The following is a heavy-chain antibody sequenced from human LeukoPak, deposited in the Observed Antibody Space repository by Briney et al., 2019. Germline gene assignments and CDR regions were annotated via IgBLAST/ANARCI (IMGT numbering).Heavy chain of an antibody. J-gene: IGHJ4*02. CDR3: VRGRHSANNYGGDY. CDR2: ISDSGVSI. D-gene: IGHD5-12*01. CDR1: GFTFSAYE. V-gene: IGHV3-48*03. Sequence: GGSLRLSCATSGFTFSAYEMDWVRQAPGRGLEWISYISDSGVSIHYADSVRGRFSISRDNAKDALLLQMNTLRAEDTAVYYCVRGRHSANNYGGDYWGQGTLVTVSS.